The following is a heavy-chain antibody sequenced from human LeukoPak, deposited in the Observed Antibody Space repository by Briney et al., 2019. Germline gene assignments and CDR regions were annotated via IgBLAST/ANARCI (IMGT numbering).Heavy chain of an antibody. D-gene: IGHD3-10*01. V-gene: IGHV3-30*02. CDR1: GFTFSSYG. J-gene: IGHJ4*02. CDR3: AKNLGHYYGSGGFDY. CDR2: IRYDGSNK. Sequence: GGSLRLSCAASGFTFSSYGMHWVRQAPGKGLEWVAFIRYDGSNKYYADSVKGRFTISRDNSKNTLYLQMNSLRAEDTAVYYCAKNLGHYYGSGGFDYWGQGTLVTVSS.